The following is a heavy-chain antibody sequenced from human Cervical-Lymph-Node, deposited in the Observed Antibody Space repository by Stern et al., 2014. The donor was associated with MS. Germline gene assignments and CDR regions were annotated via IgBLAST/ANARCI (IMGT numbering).Heavy chain of an antibody. CDR2: IYYTGST. D-gene: IGHD3-10*01. J-gene: IGHJ3*02. V-gene: IGHV4-59*01. CDR1: GGSISGYY. CDR3: ARGARWFEYTFDI. Sequence: QVQLQESGPGLVKPSETLSLTCSVSGGSISGYYWSWIRQPPGKGLEWIGYIYYTGSTHYNPSLRSRVTITLDTSNNQFSLKMNSVTAADTAVYYCARGARWFEYTFDIWGQGTTVTVSS.